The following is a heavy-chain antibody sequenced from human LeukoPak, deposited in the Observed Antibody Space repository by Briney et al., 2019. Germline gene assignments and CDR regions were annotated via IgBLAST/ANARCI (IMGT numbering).Heavy chain of an antibody. CDR3: SRFYSSGWASGAFDI. V-gene: IGHV3-49*04. CDR1: GFTFCDYA. J-gene: IGHJ3*02. Sequence: GGSLRLSCTASGFTFCDYAMSWVRQAPGKGLEGIGFIRNKPNGETTEYAASVKGRFTISRDDSKSIAHLQMNSLKSEDTAVYYCSRFYSSGWASGAFDIWGQGTMVTVSS. D-gene: IGHD3-22*01. CDR2: IRNKPNGETT.